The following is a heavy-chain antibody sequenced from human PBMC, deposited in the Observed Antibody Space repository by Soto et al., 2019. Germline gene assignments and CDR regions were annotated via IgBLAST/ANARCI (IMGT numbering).Heavy chain of an antibody. D-gene: IGHD3-22*01. CDR2: IDPSDSQT. J-gene: IGHJ4*02. CDR3: ARQIYDSDTGPNFQYYFDS. CDR1: GYSFAGYW. Sequence: GESLKISCKGSGYSFAGYWITWVRQKPGKDLEWMGRIDPSDSQTYYSPSFRGHVTISVTKSITTVFLQWSSLRASDTAMYYCARQIYDSDTGPNFQYYFDSWGQGTPVTVSS. V-gene: IGHV5-10-1*01.